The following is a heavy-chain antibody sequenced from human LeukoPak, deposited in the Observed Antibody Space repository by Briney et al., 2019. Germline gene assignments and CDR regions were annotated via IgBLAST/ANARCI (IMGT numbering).Heavy chain of an antibody. V-gene: IGHV4-34*01. CDR2: INHSGST. Sequence: SETLSLTCAVYGGSFSGYYWSWIRQPPGKGLEWIGEINHSGSTNYNPSLKSRVTISVDTSKNQFSLKLSSVTAADTAVYYCARHVVWGRGPTEFFDYWGQGTLVTVSS. CDR1: GGSFSGYY. CDR3: ARHVVWGRGPTEFFDY. J-gene: IGHJ4*02. D-gene: IGHD3-16*01.